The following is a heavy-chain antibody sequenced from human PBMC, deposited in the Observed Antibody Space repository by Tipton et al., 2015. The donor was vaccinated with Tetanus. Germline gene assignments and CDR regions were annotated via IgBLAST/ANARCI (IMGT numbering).Heavy chain of an antibody. CDR2: ITPIFGTT. Sequence: QSGPEVKTPGSSVKVSCKASGGTFTNYALSWVRQAPGQGLEWVGGITPIFGTTNSAPKFQGRVTITADESTNTAYMELSSLRSEDTPVYYCARAPNRISLASDYWGQGTQITVSS. CDR3: ARAPNRISLASDY. D-gene: IGHD1-14*01. J-gene: IGHJ4*02. CDR1: GGTFTNYA. V-gene: IGHV1-69*01.